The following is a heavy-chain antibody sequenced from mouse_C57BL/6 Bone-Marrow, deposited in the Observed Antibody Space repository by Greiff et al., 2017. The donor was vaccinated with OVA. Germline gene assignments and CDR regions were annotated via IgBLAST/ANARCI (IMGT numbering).Heavy chain of an antibody. CDR2: IDPSDSYT. Sequence: QVQLQQSGAELVMPGASVKLSCKASGYTFTSYWMHWVKQRPGQGLEWIGEIDPSDSYTNYNQKFKGKSTLTVDKSSSTAYMQLSSLTSEDSAVYYCAREEVLRPLDYWGQGTTLTVSS. CDR1: GYTFTSYW. CDR3: AREEVLRPLDY. J-gene: IGHJ2*01. D-gene: IGHD1-2*01. V-gene: IGHV1-69*01.